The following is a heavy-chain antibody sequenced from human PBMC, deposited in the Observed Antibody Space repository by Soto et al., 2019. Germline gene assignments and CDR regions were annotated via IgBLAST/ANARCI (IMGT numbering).Heavy chain of an antibody. CDR1: GDTFSRYS. CDR2: IIPIFGIP. CDR3: AREDRDRETGLVPAAIDGMDV. D-gene: IGHD2-2*01. J-gene: IGHJ6*02. V-gene: IGHV1-69*13. Sequence: ASVKVSFKASGDTFSRYSITWVRQAPGHGLEWIGRIIPIFGIPTYAQKFQGRVTFTADESTSTAYMELSSLRSDDTAVYYCAREDRDRETGLVPAAIDGMDVWGQ.